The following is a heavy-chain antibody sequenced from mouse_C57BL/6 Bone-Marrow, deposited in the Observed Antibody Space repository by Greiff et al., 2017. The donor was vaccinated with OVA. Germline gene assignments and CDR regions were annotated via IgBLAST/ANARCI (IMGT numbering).Heavy chain of an antibody. Sequence: QVHVKQSGAELARPGASVKLSCKASGYTFTSYGISWVKQRTGQGLEWIGEIYPRSGNTYYNEKFKGKATLTADKSSSTAYMELRSLTSEDSAVYFCARNPLYYAMDYWGQGTSVTVSS. CDR1: GYTFTSYG. J-gene: IGHJ4*01. V-gene: IGHV1-81*01. CDR2: IYPRSGNT. CDR3: ARNPLYYAMDY.